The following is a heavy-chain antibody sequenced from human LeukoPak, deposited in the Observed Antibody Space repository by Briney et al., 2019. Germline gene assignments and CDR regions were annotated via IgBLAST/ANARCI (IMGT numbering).Heavy chain of an antibody. D-gene: IGHD3-10*01. CDR1: GGSISSGDYY. V-gene: IGHV4-30-4*08. CDR3: ARTSLGGAWFDP. Sequence: PSQTLSLTCTVSGGSISSGDYYWSWIRQPPGKGLEWIGYIYYNGSTYYNPSLKSRFTISVDTSKNQFSLKLSSVTAADTAVYYCARTSLGGAWFDPWGQGTLVTVSS. J-gene: IGHJ5*02. CDR2: IYYNGST.